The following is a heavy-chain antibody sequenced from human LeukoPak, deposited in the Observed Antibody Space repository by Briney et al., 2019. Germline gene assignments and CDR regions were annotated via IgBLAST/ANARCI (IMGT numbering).Heavy chain of an antibody. Sequence: PGGSLRLSCAASGFTFSGSLMHWVRQASGKGLEWVGLIRSKVNNYATTYAASVKGRFTISRDDSKNTVYLQMNSLRAEDTAVYYCARSGVSYSSGWYAPYGMDVWGQGTTVTVSS. CDR2: IRSKVNNYAT. CDR3: ARSGVSYSSGWYAPYGMDV. J-gene: IGHJ6*02. CDR1: GFTFSGSL. V-gene: IGHV3-73*01. D-gene: IGHD6-19*01.